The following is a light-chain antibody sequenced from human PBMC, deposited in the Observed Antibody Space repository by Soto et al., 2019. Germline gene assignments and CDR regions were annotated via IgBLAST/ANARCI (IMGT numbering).Light chain of an antibody. Sequence: DIVMTQSPDSLAVSLGERATINCKSSQSVLYSSNNKNYLAWYQQKPGQPPKLLIYWASTRESGVPDRFSGSGSGTDFTLTISSLQAEDVAVYYCKQYYSTTHNFGPGTKVDIK. CDR3: KQYYSTTHN. CDR2: WAS. V-gene: IGKV4-1*01. J-gene: IGKJ3*01. CDR1: QSVLYSSNNKNY.